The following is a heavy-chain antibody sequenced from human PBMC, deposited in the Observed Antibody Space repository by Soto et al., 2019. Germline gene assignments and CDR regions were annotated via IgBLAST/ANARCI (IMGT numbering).Heavy chain of an antibody. Sequence: GGSLRLSCAASGFTVSSNYMTWVRQAPGKGLEWVSLIYSDGSTYHADSVKGRFTISTDDFKDTLYLQMNSLGAEDTAVYYCARDRAVGYAFDIWGQGTMVTVSS. CDR1: GFTVSSNY. CDR2: IYSDGST. D-gene: IGHD6-19*01. J-gene: IGHJ3*02. CDR3: ARDRAVGYAFDI. V-gene: IGHV3-66*01.